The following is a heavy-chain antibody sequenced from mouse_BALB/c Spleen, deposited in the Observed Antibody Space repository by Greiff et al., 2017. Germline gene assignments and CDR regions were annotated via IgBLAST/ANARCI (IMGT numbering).Heavy chain of an antibody. V-gene: IGHV2-6-4*01. CDR3: ARNEDYYGSYFDY. Sequence: VKLVESGPGLVAPSQSLSITCTVSGFSLSRYSVHWVRQPPGKGLEWLGMIWGGGSTDYNSALKSRLSISKDNSKSQVFLKMNSLQTDDTAMYYCARNEDYYGSYFDYWGQGTTLTVSS. J-gene: IGHJ2*01. D-gene: IGHD1-1*01. CDR1: GFSLSRYS. CDR2: IWGGGST.